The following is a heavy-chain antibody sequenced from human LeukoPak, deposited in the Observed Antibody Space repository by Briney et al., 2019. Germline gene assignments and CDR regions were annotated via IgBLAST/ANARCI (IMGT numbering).Heavy chain of an antibody. CDR3: ARVGLKLWLGAFDI. CDR1: GYTFTSYG. J-gene: IGHJ3*02. Sequence: ASVKVSCKASGYTFTSYGISWVRQAPGQGLEWRGWISAYNGNTNYAQKLQGRVTMTTDTSTSTAYMELRSLRSDDTAVYYCARVGLKLWLGAFDIWGQGTMVTVSS. V-gene: IGHV1-18*01. CDR2: ISAYNGNT. D-gene: IGHD5-18*01.